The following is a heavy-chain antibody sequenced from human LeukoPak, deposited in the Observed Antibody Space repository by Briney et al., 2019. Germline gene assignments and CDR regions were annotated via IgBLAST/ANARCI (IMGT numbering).Heavy chain of an antibody. CDR2: IYTSGST. J-gene: IGHJ3*02. V-gene: IGHV4-61*02. CDR3: ARVSDYVWGSYRSDI. CDR1: GGSISSGSYY. Sequence: SETLSLTCTVSGGSISSGSYYWSWIRQPAGKGLEWIGRIYTSGSTNYNSSLKSRVTISVDTSKNQFSLKLSSVTAADTAVYYCARVSDYVWGSYRSDIWGQGTMVTVSS. D-gene: IGHD3-16*02.